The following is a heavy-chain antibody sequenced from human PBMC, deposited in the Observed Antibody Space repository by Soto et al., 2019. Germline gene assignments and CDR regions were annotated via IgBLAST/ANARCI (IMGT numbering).Heavy chain of an antibody. D-gene: IGHD1-26*01. CDR2: IYYSGST. J-gene: IGHJ6*02. CDR1: GGSISSYF. Sequence: QVQLQESGPGLVKPSETLSLTCTVSGGSISSYFWSWIRQPPGKGLEWIGYIYYSGSTNYNPSLKSRVTISVDTSKNHFSLNLSSVTAADTAVYYCARRSGNPNIGLYAMDVWGQGTTVTVSS. V-gene: IGHV4-59*01. CDR3: ARRSGNPNIGLYAMDV.